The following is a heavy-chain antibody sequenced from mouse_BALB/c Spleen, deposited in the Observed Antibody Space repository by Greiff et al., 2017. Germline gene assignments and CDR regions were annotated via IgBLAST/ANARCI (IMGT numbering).Heavy chain of an antibody. V-gene: IGHV1-77*01. Sequence: QVQLPQSGAELARPGASVKLSCKASGYTFTDYYINWLKQRTGQGLEWIGEIYPGSGNTYYNEKFKGEATLTTDKSSSTAYMQLSSLQSEDSTVDFCARYYDYAMGWWGQGTSETVNS. CDR3: ARYYDYAMGW. J-gene: IGHJ4*01. CDR1: GYTFTDYY. D-gene: IGHD1-1*01. CDR2: IYPGSGNT.